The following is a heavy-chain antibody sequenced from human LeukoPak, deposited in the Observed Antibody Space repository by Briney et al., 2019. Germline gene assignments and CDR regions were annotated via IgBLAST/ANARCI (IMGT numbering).Heavy chain of an antibody. J-gene: IGHJ4*02. V-gene: IGHV4-39*07. Sequence: SETLSLTCTVSGGSISSYYWGWIRQPPGKGLEWIGSIYYSGSTYYNPSLKSRVTISVDTSKNQFSLKLSSVTAADTAGYYCARSPYFYDSSGHYRMYYFDYWGQGTLVTVSS. D-gene: IGHD3-22*01. CDR1: GGSISSYY. CDR3: ARSPYFYDSSGHYRMYYFDY. CDR2: IYYSGST.